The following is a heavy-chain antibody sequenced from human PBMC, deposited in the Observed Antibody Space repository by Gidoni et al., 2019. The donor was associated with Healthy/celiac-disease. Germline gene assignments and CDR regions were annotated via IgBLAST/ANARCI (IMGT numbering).Heavy chain of an antibody. V-gene: IGHV4-59*01. D-gene: IGHD1-26*01. J-gene: IGHJ4*02. CDR1: GGSISSYY. CDR2: SYYSGST. CDR3: AREVGAKLEYYFDY. Sequence: QVQRQESGPGLVKPSEDLSLTCNVSGGSISSYYWSWIRQPPGKGLEWIEYSYYSGSTNYNTSLESRVTISVDTSKNQFSLKLSSVTAADTAVYYCAREVGAKLEYYFDYWGQGTLVTVSS.